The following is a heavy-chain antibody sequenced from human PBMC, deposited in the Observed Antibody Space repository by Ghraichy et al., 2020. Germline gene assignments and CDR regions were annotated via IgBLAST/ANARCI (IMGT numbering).Heavy chain of an antibody. CDR2: IYSGGST. CDR3: ARDRAAAGTGY. V-gene: IGHV3-66*01. CDR1: GFTVSSNY. J-gene: IGHJ4*02. Sequence: GGSLRLSCAASGFTVSSNYMSWVRQAPGKGLEWVSVIYSGGSTYYADSVKGRFTISRDNSKNTLYLQMNSLGAEDTAVYYCARDRAAAGTGYWGQGTLVTVSS. D-gene: IGHD6-13*01.